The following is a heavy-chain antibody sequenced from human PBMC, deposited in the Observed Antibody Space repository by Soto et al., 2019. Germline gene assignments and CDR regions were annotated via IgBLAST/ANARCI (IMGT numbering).Heavy chain of an antibody. CDR2: IYVTVAV. J-gene: IGHJ5*02. D-gene: IGHD2-21*01. CDR1: GAALNSGNYY. CDR3: ARLRIATNNYKWFDP. V-gene: IGHV4-31*04. Sequence: QVRLQESGPGLVKPSETLSLTCSVSGAALNSGNYYWSWIRQVPGKGLEWIGHIYVTVAVDYNPSLRDRITISQDTSERQFSLNLRLVTAADTXXXXCARLRIATNNYKWFDPWGQGTL.